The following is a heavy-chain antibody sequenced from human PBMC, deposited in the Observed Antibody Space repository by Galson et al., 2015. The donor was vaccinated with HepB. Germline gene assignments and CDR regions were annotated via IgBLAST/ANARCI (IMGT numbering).Heavy chain of an antibody. CDR1: GFTFSGYY. Sequence: SLRLSCAASGFTFSGYYMNWMRQAPGKGLEWVSYITSSSLFTEYADSVKGRVTISRDNGAHSLFLQMNSLRPEDTAVYYCAREGLRHGAIDIWGQGTMVTVSP. V-gene: IGHV3-11*06. CDR2: ITSSSLFT. D-gene: IGHD3/OR15-3a*01. CDR3: AREGLRHGAIDI. J-gene: IGHJ3*02.